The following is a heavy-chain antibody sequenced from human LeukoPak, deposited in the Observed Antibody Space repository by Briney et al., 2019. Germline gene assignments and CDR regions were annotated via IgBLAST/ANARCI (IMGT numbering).Heavy chain of an antibody. CDR3: VRPSGSWYLNYFDY. CDR1: GFTFSSYD. CDR2: IGTAGDT. Sequence: PGGSLRLSCAASGFTFSSYDMHWVRQATGKGLEWVSAIGTAGDTYYPGSVKGRFTISRENAKNSLYLQMNSLRAGDTAVYYCVRPSGSWYLNYFDYWGRGTLVTVSS. J-gene: IGHJ4*02. V-gene: IGHV3-13*01. D-gene: IGHD6-13*01.